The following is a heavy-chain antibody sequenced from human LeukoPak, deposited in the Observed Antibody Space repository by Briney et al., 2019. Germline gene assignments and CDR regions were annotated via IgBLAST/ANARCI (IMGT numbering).Heavy chain of an antibody. Sequence: GGSLRLSCAASGFTLGDTWMNWVRQVPGQGLEWVANIKQDGSEKFYVASVKGRFTISRDNGKSSLYLQMNSLRAEDTALYYCATSYDMGWLIGYWGQGTLVTVSS. CDR1: GFTLGDTW. D-gene: IGHD3/OR15-3a*01. CDR3: ATSYDMGWLIGY. J-gene: IGHJ4*02. CDR2: IKQDGSEK. V-gene: IGHV3-7*03.